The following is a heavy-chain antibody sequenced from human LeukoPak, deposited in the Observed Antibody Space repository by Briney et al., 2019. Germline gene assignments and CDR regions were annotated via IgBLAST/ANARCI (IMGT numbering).Heavy chain of an antibody. J-gene: IGHJ3*02. V-gene: IGHV3-53*01. CDR3: ARDGFSSDYPYDAFAI. D-gene: IGHD3-22*01. Sequence: GGSLRLSCAASGFTVSSNYMSWVRQAPGKGLEWVSVIYSGGSTYYADSVKGRFTISRDNSKNTLYLQMNSLRAEDTAVYYCARDGFSSDYPYDAFAIWGQGTRLTVSS. CDR1: GFTVSSNY. CDR2: IYSGGST.